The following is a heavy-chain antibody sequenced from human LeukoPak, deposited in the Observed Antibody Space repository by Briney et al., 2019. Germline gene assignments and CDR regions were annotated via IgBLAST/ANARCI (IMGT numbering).Heavy chain of an antibody. CDR3: AGVQWSVGWFDP. CDR2: IYTSGST. V-gene: IGHV4-4*07. Sequence: SETLSLTCTVSGGSTSSYYWSWIRQPAGKGLERIGRIYTSGSTNYNPSLKSRVTMSVDTSKNQFSLKLSSVTAADTAVYYCAGVQWSVGWFDPWGQGTLVTVSS. J-gene: IGHJ5*02. CDR1: GGSTSSYY. D-gene: IGHD2-15*01.